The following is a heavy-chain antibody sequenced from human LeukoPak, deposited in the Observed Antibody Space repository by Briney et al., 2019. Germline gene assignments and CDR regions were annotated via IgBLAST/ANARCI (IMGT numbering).Heavy chain of an antibody. CDR3: ATWHYDSSGYYPTRDY. D-gene: IGHD3-22*01. V-gene: IGHV1-69*04. J-gene: IGHJ4*02. CDR2: IITILGIE. Sequence: GASVKVSCKASGGTFSSYAISWVRQAPGQGLEWMGRIITILGIENYAQKFQGRVTITADKTTRTAYMELSSLRSEDTAVYYCATWHYDSSGYYPTRDYWGQGTLVTVSS. CDR1: GGTFSSYA.